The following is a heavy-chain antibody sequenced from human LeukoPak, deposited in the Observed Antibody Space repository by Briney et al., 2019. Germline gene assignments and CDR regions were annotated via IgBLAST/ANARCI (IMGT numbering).Heavy chain of an antibody. J-gene: IGHJ4*02. D-gene: IGHD2-21*02. V-gene: IGHV3-74*01. CDR1: GFTFIAYG. Sequence: GGSLRLSCAASGFTFIAYGMQWVRQAPGKGLVWVSRINNDGSSTSYADSVKGRFTISRDNAKNTLYLQVNSLRAEDTGVYYCARELPREVTLDYWGRGTLVTVSS. CDR2: INNDGSST. CDR3: ARELPREVTLDY.